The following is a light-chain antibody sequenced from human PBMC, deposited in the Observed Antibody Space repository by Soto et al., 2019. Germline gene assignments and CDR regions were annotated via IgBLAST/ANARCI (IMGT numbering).Light chain of an antibody. V-gene: IGLV2-14*03. CDR1: SSDVGGYNY. J-gene: IGLJ1*01. CDR3: SSYTTSNTRQIV. Sequence: QSVLTQPASVSGSPGQSITISCTGTSSDVGGYNYVSWYQHHPGKASKLIIYDVSNRPSGVSIRFSASKSDNTASLTISGLQPEDEADYHCSSYTTSNTRQIVFGTGTKLTVL. CDR2: DVS.